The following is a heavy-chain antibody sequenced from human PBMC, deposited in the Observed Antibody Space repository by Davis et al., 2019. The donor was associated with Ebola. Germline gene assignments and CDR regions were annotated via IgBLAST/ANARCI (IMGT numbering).Heavy chain of an antibody. CDR1: GGSISSSSYY. Sequence: SETLSLTCTVSGGSISSSSYYWGWIRQPPGKGLEWIGSIYYSGSTYYNPSLKSRVTISVDTSKNQFSLKLSSVTAADTAVYYCARGQLAGGSLPFDYWGQGTLVTVSS. D-gene: IGHD1-26*01. CDR3: ARGQLAGGSLPFDY. V-gene: IGHV4-39*07. CDR2: IYYSGST. J-gene: IGHJ4*02.